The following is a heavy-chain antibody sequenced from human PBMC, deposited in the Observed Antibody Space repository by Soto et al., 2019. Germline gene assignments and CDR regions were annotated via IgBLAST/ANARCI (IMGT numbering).Heavy chain of an antibody. J-gene: IGHJ4*02. CDR1: GGGTLSNDA. CDR3: AREVVTETTWGSFDS. D-gene: IGHD2-21*02. Sequence: QVHLVQSGADGRKSGSSVRVSCTASGGGTLSNDAISWVRQAPGQGLEWLGRISPFFGTTDYSQSFQGRLTMTADASTGTVYMDLRSIKSDDSAVYYCAREVVTETTWGSFDSWGQGTLVTVSS. CDR2: ISPFFGTT. V-gene: IGHV1-69*01.